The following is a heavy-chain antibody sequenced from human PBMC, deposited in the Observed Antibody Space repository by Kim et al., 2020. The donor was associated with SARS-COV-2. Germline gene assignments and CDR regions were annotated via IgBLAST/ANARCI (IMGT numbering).Heavy chain of an antibody. Sequence: GGSLRLSCAASGFTFSSYDMAWVRQAPGKGLEWVSFISGGGATTYYADSVKGRFTISRDNSKNTLFLQMNSLRAEDTAVYYCAKMDKGSGKYLSDWGQGSLVTVSS. CDR2: ISGGGATT. CDR3: AKMDKGSGKYLSD. CDR1: GFTFSSYD. J-gene: IGHJ4*02. D-gene: IGHD3-10*01. V-gene: IGHV3-23*01.